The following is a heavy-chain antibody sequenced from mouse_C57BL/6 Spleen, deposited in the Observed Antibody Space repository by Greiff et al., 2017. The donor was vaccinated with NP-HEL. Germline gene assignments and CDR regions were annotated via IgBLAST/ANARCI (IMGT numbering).Heavy chain of an antibody. CDR1: GYTFTSYT. V-gene: IGHV1-4*01. J-gene: IGHJ4*01. CDR3: ARGLYGYDYAMDY. D-gene: IGHD2-2*01. CDR2: ISPSCGYS. Sequence: VQLQQSGAELARPGASVKISCKASGYTFTSYTMHWVKQRPGQGLEWIGYISPSCGYSKYNQKFKDKATLTADKSTSTADMQLSSLTSEDSAVNDCARGLYGYDYAMDYWGQGTSVTVSS.